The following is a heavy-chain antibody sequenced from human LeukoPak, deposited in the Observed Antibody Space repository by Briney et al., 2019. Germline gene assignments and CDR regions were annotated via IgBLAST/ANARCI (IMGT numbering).Heavy chain of an antibody. V-gene: IGHV4-34*01. CDR1: GGSFSGYY. D-gene: IGHD6-13*01. Sequence: SETLSLTCAGYGGSFSGYYWSWIRQPPGKGLEWIGEINHSGSTNYNPSLKSRVTISVDTSKNQFSLKLSSVTAADTAVYYCARGKRGYSSSWYDYWGQGTLVTVSS. J-gene: IGHJ4*02. CDR3: ARGKRGYSSSWYDY. CDR2: INHSGST.